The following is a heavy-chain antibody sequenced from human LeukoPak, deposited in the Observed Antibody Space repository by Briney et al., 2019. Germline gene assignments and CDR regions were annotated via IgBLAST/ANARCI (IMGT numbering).Heavy chain of an antibody. CDR2: IYYSGST. D-gene: IGHD2-8*01. J-gene: IGHJ4*02. Sequence: SETLSLTCTVSGGSISSSSYYWAWIRQPPGKGLEWIGSIYYSGSTHYNPSLKSRVTISVDTSKNEFSLKLTSVTAADTAVYYCARNNTLMMYPRGGKDKGFDYWGQGTLVTVSS. CDR3: ARNNTLMMYPRGGKDKGFDY. CDR1: GGSISSSSYY. V-gene: IGHV4-39*01.